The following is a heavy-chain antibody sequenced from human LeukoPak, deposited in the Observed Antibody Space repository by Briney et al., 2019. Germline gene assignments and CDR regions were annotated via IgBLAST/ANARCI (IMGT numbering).Heavy chain of an antibody. V-gene: IGHV4-39*01. CDR2: IYYSGST. D-gene: IGHD5-18*01. J-gene: IGHJ4*02. CDR3: ASHKYNYGLDY. Sequence: SETLSLTCSVSGGSISSSSYYCGWIRQPPGKGLEWIAYIYYSGSTHCNPSLRSRVTISADTSKNQFSLKLSSVTAADTAVYYCASHKYNYGLDYWGQGTLVTVSS. CDR1: GGSISSSSYY.